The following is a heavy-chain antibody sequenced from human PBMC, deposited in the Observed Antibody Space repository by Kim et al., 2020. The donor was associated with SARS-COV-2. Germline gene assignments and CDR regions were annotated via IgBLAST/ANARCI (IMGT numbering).Heavy chain of an antibody. J-gene: IGHJ4*02. CDR3: VKDVDY. CDR2: TYGGDTT. V-gene: IGHV3-23*03. Sequence: GGSLRLSCAASGFTFSSNAVSWARQAPGKGPEWVSVTYGGDTTYYADPVKGRFTISRDNSKNTLYLQMNSLRAEDTAVYYCVKDVDYWGQGTLVTVSS. CDR1: GFTFSSNA.